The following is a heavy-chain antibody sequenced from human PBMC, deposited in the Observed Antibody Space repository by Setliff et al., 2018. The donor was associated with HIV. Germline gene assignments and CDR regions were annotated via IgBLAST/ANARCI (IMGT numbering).Heavy chain of an antibody. D-gene: IGHD2-15*01. Sequence: GESLTLSCKGSGYSFNSYWIGWVRQMPGKGLEWMGIIYPGDSDTRYSPSFQGQVTISADKSISTAYLQWSGLKASDTAMYYCARQTLGYCSGGSCYGGAFDIWGQGTMVTVS. CDR3: ARQTLGYCSGGSCYGGAFDI. J-gene: IGHJ3*02. CDR1: GYSFNSYW. V-gene: IGHV5-51*01. CDR2: IYPGDSDT.